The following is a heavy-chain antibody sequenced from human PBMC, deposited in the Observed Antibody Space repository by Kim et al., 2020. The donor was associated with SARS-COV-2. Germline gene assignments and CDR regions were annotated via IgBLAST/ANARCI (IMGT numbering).Heavy chain of an antibody. D-gene: IGHD3-9*01. CDR2: IKQDGSEK. Sequence: GGSLRLSCAASGFTFRNYWMSWVRQAPGKGLEWVANIKQDGSEKYYMDSVKGRFTISRDNAKSSLYLQMNSLRAEDTAVYYCAGLLRYFDVDFDYWGQGT. V-gene: IGHV3-7*01. CDR1: GFTFRNYW. CDR3: AGLLRYFDVDFDY. J-gene: IGHJ4*02.